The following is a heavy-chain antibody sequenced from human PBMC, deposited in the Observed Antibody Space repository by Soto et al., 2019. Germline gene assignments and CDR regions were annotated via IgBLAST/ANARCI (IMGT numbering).Heavy chain of an antibody. D-gene: IGHD3-9*01. J-gene: IGHJ6*02. Sequence: EVQLLESGGGLVQPGGSLRLSCAASGFTFSSYAMSWVRQAPGKGLEWVSAISGSGGSTYYADSVKGRFTISRVNSKNTLYLQMNSLRAEDTAVYYCAKSPYDTSYYYYGMDVWGQGTTVTVSS. CDR3: AKSPYDTSYYYYGMDV. V-gene: IGHV3-23*01. CDR1: GFTFSSYA. CDR2: ISGSGGST.